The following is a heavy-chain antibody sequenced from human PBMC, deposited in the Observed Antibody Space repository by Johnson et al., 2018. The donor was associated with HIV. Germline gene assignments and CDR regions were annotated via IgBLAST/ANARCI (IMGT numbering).Heavy chain of an antibody. CDR2: MWYDGSNK. CDR3: ARERWSAYYGAFDI. Sequence: QVHLVESGGGVVQPRRSLRLSSAASGFTFISYAMHWVRQAPGKGLAWAAAMWYDGSNKYYVDSVKGRFTISRDNSKNTLYLQMNSLRAEDTAVYYCARERWSAYYGAFDIWGHGTLVTVSS. V-gene: IGHV3-30*04. D-gene: IGHD3-3*01. CDR1: GFTFISYA. J-gene: IGHJ3*02.